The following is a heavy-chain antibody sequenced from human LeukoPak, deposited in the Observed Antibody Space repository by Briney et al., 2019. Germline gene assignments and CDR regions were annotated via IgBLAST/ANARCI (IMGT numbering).Heavy chain of an antibody. CDR3: AKCSLRFLEWLPLYFDY. D-gene: IGHD3-3*01. J-gene: IGHJ4*02. CDR2: ISGSGGST. Sequence: GGSLRLSCAASGFTFSSNAMSWVRQAPGKGLEWVSAISGSGGSTYYADSVKGRFTISRDNSKNTLYMQMNRLRAEDTAVYYCAKCSLRFLEWLPLYFDYWGQGGLVTVCS. CDR1: GFTFSSNA. V-gene: IGHV3-23*01.